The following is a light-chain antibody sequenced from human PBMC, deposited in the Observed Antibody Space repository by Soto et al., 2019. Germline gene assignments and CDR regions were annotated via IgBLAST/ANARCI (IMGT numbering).Light chain of an antibody. CDR3: QQLNTLPFT. J-gene: IGKJ5*01. CDR2: EAS. Sequence: DIQLTQSPSLLSASVGDRVTITCRASHDISTYLAWYQQKPGKAPKLMIYEASTLQSGVPSRFSGSGSGTEFTLTISGLLPEDFATYHCQQLNTLPFTVGQGTRLESK. CDR1: HDISTY. V-gene: IGKV1-9*01.